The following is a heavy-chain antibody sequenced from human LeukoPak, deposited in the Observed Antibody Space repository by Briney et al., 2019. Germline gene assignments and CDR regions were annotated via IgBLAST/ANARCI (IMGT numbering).Heavy chain of an antibody. CDR3: ARQRNFLGDYYDRSGYYDY. CDR2: IYPGGSDN. V-gene: IGHV5-51*01. J-gene: IGHJ4*02. D-gene: IGHD3-22*01. CDR1: GYSFTSYW. Sequence: GESLKISCKGSGYSFTSYWSSWVRQLPGKGLGWMGIIYPGGSDNRYRPSFRGQFTISADKSISPPYRQWTSLKATASAMYFCARQRNFLGDYYDRSGYYDYWGQGNLVTVSS.